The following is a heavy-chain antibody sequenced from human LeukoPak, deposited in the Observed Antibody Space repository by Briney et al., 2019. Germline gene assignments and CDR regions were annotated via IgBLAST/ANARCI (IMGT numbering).Heavy chain of an antibody. D-gene: IGHD1-26*01. CDR3: ARDRIAGATLNTFDY. CDR1: GYTFTSYD. CDR2: ISAYNGNT. Sequence: EASVKVSCKASGYTFTSYDISWVRQAPGQGLEWMGWISAYNGNTNYAQKLQGRVTMTTDTSTSTAYMELRSLRSGDTAVYYCARDRIAGATLNTFDYWGQGTLVTVSS. V-gene: IGHV1-18*01. J-gene: IGHJ4*02.